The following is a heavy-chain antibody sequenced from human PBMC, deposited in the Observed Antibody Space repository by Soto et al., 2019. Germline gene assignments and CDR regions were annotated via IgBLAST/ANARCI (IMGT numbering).Heavy chain of an antibody. CDR2: ISAYNGNK. Sequence: VKVFGKSSGYIFISDSITWVRQAPGQGLEWMGRISAYNGNKNFAQKFQGRVTMTTDTSTSTAYMELRSLRSDDTAVYYCARGEFCGGAPGCRDMDVWGQGTTVTVYS. CDR3: ARGEFCGGAPGCRDMDV. J-gene: IGHJ6*02. D-gene: IGHD2-21*01. CDR1: GYIFISDS. V-gene: IGHV1-18*01.